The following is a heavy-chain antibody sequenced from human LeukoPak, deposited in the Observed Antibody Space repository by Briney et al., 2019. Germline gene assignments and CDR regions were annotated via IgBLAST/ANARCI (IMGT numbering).Heavy chain of an antibody. CDR3: ARRAYPYHYYMDV. V-gene: IGHV3-20*04. CDR1: GFTFPNHG. D-gene: IGHD3-16*01. Sequence: PGGSLRLSCAASGFTFPNHGMSWVRQAPGKGLEWVSSHSWNGGETRYADFVKGRFTIFRDNAKNSLYLQMDSLGAEDTALYYCARRAYPYHYYMDVWGQGATVTVSS. CDR2: HSWNGGET. J-gene: IGHJ6*03.